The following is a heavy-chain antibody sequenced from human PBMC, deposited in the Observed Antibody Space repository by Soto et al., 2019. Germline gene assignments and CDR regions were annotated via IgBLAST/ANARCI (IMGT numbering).Heavy chain of an antibody. CDR1: GYTFFTYD. CDR3: ARHHGPTTSENWFDP. Sequence: ASVKVSCKASGYTFFTYDISWVRQAPGQGREWMGWISTYSGDTKYAQKFQGRVTMTTDTSTTTAYLELRSLRSDDTAVYYCARHHGPTTSENWFDPWGXGTLVNVCS. CDR2: ISTYSGDT. D-gene: IGHD5-12*01. V-gene: IGHV1-18*01. J-gene: IGHJ5*02.